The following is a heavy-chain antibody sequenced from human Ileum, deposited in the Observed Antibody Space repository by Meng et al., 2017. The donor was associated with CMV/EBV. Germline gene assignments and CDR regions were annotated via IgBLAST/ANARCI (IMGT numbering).Heavy chain of an antibody. CDR3: ARVIQSSGVIICPFNY. CDR2: VNADNGDT. CDR1: GYTFSNYG. V-gene: IGHV1-18*01. J-gene: IGHJ4*01. D-gene: IGHD3-3*01. Sequence: ASVKVSCKAYGYTFSNYGMSWVRQAPGQGLEWLGWVNADNGDTYYAEKMQDRVAMSADTSTSTAYMELRSLRSDDSAVYYCARVIQSSGVIICPFNYWGQGNRVNGAS.